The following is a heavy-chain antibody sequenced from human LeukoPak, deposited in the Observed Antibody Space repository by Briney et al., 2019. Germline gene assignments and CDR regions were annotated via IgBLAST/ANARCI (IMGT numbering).Heavy chain of an antibody. Sequence: GASVKVSCKASGYTFTSYGISWVRQAPGQGLEWMGWISAYNGNTNYAQKLQGRVTMTPDTSTSTAYMELRSLRSDATAVYYCGLVEAYSGGDCYARGYWGQGTLVPVSS. D-gene: IGHD2-21*02. V-gene: IGHV1-18*01. CDR1: GYTFTSYG. CDR3: GLVEAYSGGDCYARGY. CDR2: ISAYNGNT. J-gene: IGHJ4*02.